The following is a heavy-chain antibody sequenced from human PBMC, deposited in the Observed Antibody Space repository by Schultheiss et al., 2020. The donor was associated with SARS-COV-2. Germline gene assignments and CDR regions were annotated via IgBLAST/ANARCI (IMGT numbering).Heavy chain of an antibody. V-gene: IGHV3-33*01. D-gene: IGHD3-3*01. J-gene: IGHJ6*02. CDR3: ARDDRSIFGVVISYYYYGMDV. CDR1: GFTFSSYG. Sequence: GGSLRLSCAASGFTFSSYGMHWVRQAPGKGLEWVAVIWYDGSNKYYADSVKGRFTISRDNSKNTLYLQMNSLRAEDTAVYYCARDDRSIFGVVISYYYYGMDVWGQGTTVTVSS. CDR2: IWYDGSNK.